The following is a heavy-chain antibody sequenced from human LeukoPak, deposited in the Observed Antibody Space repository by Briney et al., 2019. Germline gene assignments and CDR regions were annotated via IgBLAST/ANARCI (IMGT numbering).Heavy chain of an antibody. CDR2: INTNTGNL. CDR3: ARDRAVTIFGVVDAPDY. CDR1: GYTFTSYA. V-gene: IGHV7-4-1*02. J-gene: IGHJ4*02. D-gene: IGHD3-3*01. Sequence: ASVKVSCKASGYTFTSYAMNWVRQAPGQGLEWMGWINTNTGNLTYAQGFTGRFVFSLDTSVSTAYLQISSLKAEDTAVYYCARDRAVTIFGVVDAPDYWGQGTLVTVSS.